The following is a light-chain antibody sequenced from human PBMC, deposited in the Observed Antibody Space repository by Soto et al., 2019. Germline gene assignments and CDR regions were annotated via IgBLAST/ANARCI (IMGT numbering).Light chain of an antibody. CDR1: SSDVGGYNF. V-gene: IGLV2-14*01. CDR3: TSYTTDSTLV. CDR2: EVN. Sequence: QSALTQPASVSGSPGQSITISCTGTSSDVGGYNFVSWYQHHPGKAPKLMIYEVNNRPSGVSNRFSASKSGNTASLTISGLQAEDEADYYCTSYTTDSTLVFGPGTKVTVL. J-gene: IGLJ1*01.